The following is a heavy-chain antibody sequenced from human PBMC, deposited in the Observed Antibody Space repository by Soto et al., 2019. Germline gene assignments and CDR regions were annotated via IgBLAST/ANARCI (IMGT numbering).Heavy chain of an antibody. V-gene: IGHV1-18*01. J-gene: IGHJ5*02. D-gene: IGHD2-2*01. Sequence: GASVKVSCKASGYTFTSYGISWVRQAPGQGLEWMGWISAYNGNTNYAQKLQGRATMTTDTSTSTAYMELSSLRSEDTAVYYCARGKILGYCSSTSCHKQNWFDPWGQGTLVTVSS. CDR2: ISAYNGNT. CDR1: GYTFTSYG. CDR3: ARGKILGYCSSTSCHKQNWFDP.